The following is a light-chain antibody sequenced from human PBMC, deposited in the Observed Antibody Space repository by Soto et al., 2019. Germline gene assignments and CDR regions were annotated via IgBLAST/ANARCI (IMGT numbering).Light chain of an antibody. CDR3: QSSDSSGTYVV. V-gene: IGLV3-25*03. J-gene: IGLJ2*01. CDR1: ALPKQY. CDR2: KDT. Sequence: SYELTQPTSVSVSPGQTARIPCSGDALPKQYAHWYQQKPGQAPVLVIYKDTERPSGIPERFSGSSSGTTVTLTISGVQAEDEAEYFCQSSDSSGTYVVFGGGTTLTVL.